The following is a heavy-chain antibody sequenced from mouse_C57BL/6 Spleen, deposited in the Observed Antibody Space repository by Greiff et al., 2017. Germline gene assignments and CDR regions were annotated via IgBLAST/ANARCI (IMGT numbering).Heavy chain of an antibody. CDR3: ASGSNYGYFDV. CDR1: GYTFTRYW. CDR2: ILPGSGST. V-gene: IGHV1-9*01. Sequence: VQLVESGAELMKPGASVKLSCKATGYTFTRYWLEWVKQRPGHGLEWIGEILPGSGSTNYNEKFKGKATFTADTSSNTAYRQLSSLTTEDYAIYYCASGSNYGYFDVRGTGTTVTVS. D-gene: IGHD1-1*01. J-gene: IGHJ1*03.